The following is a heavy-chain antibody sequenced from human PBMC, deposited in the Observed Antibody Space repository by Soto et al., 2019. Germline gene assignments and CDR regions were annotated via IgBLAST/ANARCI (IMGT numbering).Heavy chain of an antibody. V-gene: IGHV1-46*01. J-gene: IGHJ4*02. CDR1: GYTFTSYH. CDR2: INPSGGST. Sequence: QVQLVQSGAEVKKPGASVKVSCKASGYTFTSYHMHWVRQAPGQGLEWMGIINPSGGSTSYAQKFQGRVTMTRDTSTSTVYMELSSLRSEDTAVYYCARDTVRWELLGPHFDYWGQGTLVTVSS. D-gene: IGHD1-26*01. CDR3: ARDTVRWELLGPHFDY.